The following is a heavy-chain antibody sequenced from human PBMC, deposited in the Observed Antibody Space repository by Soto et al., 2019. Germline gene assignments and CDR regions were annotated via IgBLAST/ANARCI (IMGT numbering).Heavy chain of an antibody. V-gene: IGHV4-39*01. CDR2: IYYSGST. CDR3: ARPGGYCSGGSCYHWFDP. J-gene: IGHJ5*02. CDR1: GGSISSSSYY. D-gene: IGHD2-15*01. Sequence: QLQLQESGPGLVKPSETLSLTCTVSGGSISSSSYYWGWIRQPPGKGLEWIGSIYYSGSTYYNPSLTSRVTIPVDTSKNQFSLKLSSVTAADTAVYYCARPGGYCSGGSCYHWFDPWGQGTLVTVSS.